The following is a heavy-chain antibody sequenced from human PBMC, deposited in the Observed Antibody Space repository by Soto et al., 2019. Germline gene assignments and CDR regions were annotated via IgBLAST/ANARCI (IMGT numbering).Heavy chain of an antibody. V-gene: IGHV4-34*01. J-gene: IGHJ4*02. D-gene: IGHD3-3*01. CDR1: GGSFSGYY. CDR2: INHSGST. CDR3: ARKKISGPFGH. Sequence: SETLSLTCAVYGGSFSGYYWTWIRQPPGTGLEWIGEINHSGSTNYNPSLKSRVTISVDTSKNQFSLKLTSVTAADTAVYYCARKKISGPFGHWGQGTLGPVSS.